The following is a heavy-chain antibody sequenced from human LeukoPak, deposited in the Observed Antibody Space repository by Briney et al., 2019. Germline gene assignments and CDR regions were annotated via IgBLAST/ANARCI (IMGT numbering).Heavy chain of an antibody. CDR3: ARAWSGTQYYFDY. V-gene: IGHV3-66*01. Sequence: PGGSLRLSCAASGFTVSDTYMSWVRQAPGKGPEWVSFLYSGGSTYYADSVKGRFTISRDSSKNMLYLQVNSLRAEDTAVYYCARAWSGTQYYFDYWGLGTLVTVSS. D-gene: IGHD3-3*01. J-gene: IGHJ4*02. CDR2: LYSGGST. CDR1: GFTVSDTY.